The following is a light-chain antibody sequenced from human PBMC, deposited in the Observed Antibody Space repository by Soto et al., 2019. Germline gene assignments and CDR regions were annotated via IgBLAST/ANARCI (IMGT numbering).Light chain of an antibody. CDR2: LAS. V-gene: IGKV3-15*01. Sequence: EIVMTQSPASLSVSPGERATLSCRASQSVSSNLAWYQQKPGQGPRLLVYLASTRATGIPARFSGSGSGTEFTLSISSLQSEDFAVYYCQQYNNWPLTFGGGTKVEIK. CDR3: QQYNNWPLT. J-gene: IGKJ4*01. CDR1: QSVSSN.